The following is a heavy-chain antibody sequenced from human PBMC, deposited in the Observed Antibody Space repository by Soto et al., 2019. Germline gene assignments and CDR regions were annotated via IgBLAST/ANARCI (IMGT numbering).Heavy chain of an antibody. V-gene: IGHV1-58*02. CDR2: IVVGSGNT. CDR1: GFTFTSSA. CDR3: AASVGYFSGGSSYTKNCFAP. D-gene: IGHD2-15*01. Sequence: SVKVSCKASGFTFTSSAMQWVRQARGQRLEWIGWIVVGSGNTNYAQKFQERVTITRDMSTSTAYMELSSLRSEDTAVYYCAASVGYFSGGSSYTKNCFAPWAKEPRVPASS. J-gene: IGHJ5*02.